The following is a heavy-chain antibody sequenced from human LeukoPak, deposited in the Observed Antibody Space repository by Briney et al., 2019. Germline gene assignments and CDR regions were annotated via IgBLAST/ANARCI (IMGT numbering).Heavy chain of an antibody. Sequence: GASVKVSCKVSGYTLTELSMHWVRQAPGKGLEWMGGFDPKDGETNYAQKFQGRVTMTEDTSTDTAYMELSSLRSEDTAVYYCATAADILTGYYDFDYWGQGTLVTVSS. CDR3: ATAADILTGYYDFDY. CDR1: GYTLTELS. D-gene: IGHD3-9*01. CDR2: FDPKDGET. J-gene: IGHJ4*02. V-gene: IGHV1-24*01.